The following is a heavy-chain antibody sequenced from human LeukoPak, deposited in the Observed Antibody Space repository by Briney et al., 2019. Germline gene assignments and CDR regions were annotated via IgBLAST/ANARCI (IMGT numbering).Heavy chain of an antibody. D-gene: IGHD1-26*01. CDR1: GYTFTSYY. CDR3: ARVAYSGSYHDAFDI. CDR2: INPSGGST. J-gene: IGHJ3*02. Sequence: ASVKVSCKASGYTFTSYYMHWVRQAPGQGLEWMGIINPSGGSTSYAQKFQGRVTMTRDTSTSTVYMELSSLRSEDTAVYYCARVAYSGSYHDAFDIWGQGTMVTASS. V-gene: IGHV1-46*01.